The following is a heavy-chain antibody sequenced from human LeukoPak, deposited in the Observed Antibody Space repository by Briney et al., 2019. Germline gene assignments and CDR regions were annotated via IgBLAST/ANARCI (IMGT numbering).Heavy chain of an antibody. CDR1: GFTFSSYS. CDR2: IDSSNTYI. J-gene: IGHJ6*02. D-gene: IGHD1-26*01. V-gene: IGHV3-21*01. Sequence: GGSLRLSCVASGFTFSSYSMNWVRQAPGKGLEWVSSIDSSNTYIYYADSVKGRFTISRDNAKNSLYLQMNSLRAEDTAVYYCARSKTFSGSYRYYGMDVWGQGTTATVS. CDR3: ARSKTFSGSYRYYGMDV.